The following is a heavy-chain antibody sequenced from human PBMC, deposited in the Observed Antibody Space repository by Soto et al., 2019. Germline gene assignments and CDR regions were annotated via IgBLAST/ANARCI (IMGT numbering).Heavy chain of an antibody. CDR2: ISYDGSNK. CDR3: ASGEYYFDY. CDR1: GFTFSSYG. D-gene: IGHD3-10*01. V-gene: IGHV3-30*03. J-gene: IGHJ4*02. Sequence: GGSLRLSCAASGFTFSSYGMHWVRQAPGKGLEWVAVISYDGSNKYYADSVKGRFTISRDNSKNTLYLQMNSLRAEDTAVYYCASGEYYFDYWGQGTLVTVSS.